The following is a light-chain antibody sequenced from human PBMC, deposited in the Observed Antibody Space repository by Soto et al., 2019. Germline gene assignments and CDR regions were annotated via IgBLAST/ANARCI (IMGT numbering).Light chain of an antibody. CDR1: SSDVGGYNY. CDR3: SSYAGSNNLMV. J-gene: IGLJ2*01. CDR2: EVS. V-gene: IGLV2-8*01. Sequence: QSALTQPPSASGSPGQSVTISCTGTSSDVGGYNYVSWYQQHPGKAPKLMIYEVSKRPSGVPDRFSGSKSGNTASLTVSRLQAEDEADYYCSSYAGSNNLMVFGGGTKLTVL.